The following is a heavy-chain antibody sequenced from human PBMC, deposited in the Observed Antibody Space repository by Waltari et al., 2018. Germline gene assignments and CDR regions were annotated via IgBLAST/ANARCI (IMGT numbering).Heavy chain of an antibody. CDR1: GGSFSGYY. V-gene: IGHV4-34*01. CDR3: ARGPLYYYGSGSYYYYYGMDV. J-gene: IGHJ6*02. Sequence: QVQLQQWGAGLLKPSETLSLTCAVYGGSFSGYYWSWIRQPPGKGLEWIGEINHSGSTNYNPSLKSRVTISVDTSKNQCSLKLSSVTAADTAVYYCARGPLYYYGSGSYYYYYGMDVWGQGTTVTVSS. CDR2: INHSGST. D-gene: IGHD3-10*01.